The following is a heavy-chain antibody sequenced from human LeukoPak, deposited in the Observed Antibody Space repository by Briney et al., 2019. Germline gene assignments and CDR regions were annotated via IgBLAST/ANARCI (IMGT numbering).Heavy chain of an antibody. D-gene: IGHD2-15*01. CDR2: ISGSGTT. CDR3: ARSKEDCCGSFDP. Sequence: GGSLRLSCAGSGFTFSSYGMSWVRQAPGKGLEWVSCISGSGTTYYADSVRGRFIVSRDNSKNTLNLQMSSLRAEDTAVYYCARSKEDCCGSFDPWGQGTLVTVSS. V-gene: IGHV3-23*01. CDR1: GFTFSSYG. J-gene: IGHJ5*02.